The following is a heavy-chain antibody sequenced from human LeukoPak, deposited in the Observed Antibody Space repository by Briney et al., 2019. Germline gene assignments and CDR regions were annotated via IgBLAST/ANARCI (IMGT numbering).Heavy chain of an antibody. CDR1: GFSNADYG. J-gene: IGHJ4*02. D-gene: IGHD2-15*01. V-gene: IGHV3-20*04. CDR2: IDWSGQAS. CDR3: ARDLSATWYSLAF. Sequence: GGSPRLSCVGAGFSNADYGMSWVRQVPGKGLEWVSGIDWSGQASEYADSVKGRFIISRDNAENSLYLQMNSLRPEDTGLYYCARDLSATWYSLAFWGQGTLVTVSS.